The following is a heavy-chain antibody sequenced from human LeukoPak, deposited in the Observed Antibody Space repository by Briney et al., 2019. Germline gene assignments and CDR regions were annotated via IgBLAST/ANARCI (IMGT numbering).Heavy chain of an antibody. V-gene: IGHV3-64*01. CDR3: AREGYYDFWSGPLPLDY. J-gene: IGHJ4*02. CDR1: GFTFSSYA. CDR2: ISSNGGST. Sequence: GGSLRLSCAASGFTFSSYAMHWVRQAPGKGLEYVSAISSNGGSTYYANSVKGRFTISRDNSKNTLYLQMGSLRAEDMAVYYCAREGYYDFWSGPLPLDYWGQGTLVTVCS. D-gene: IGHD3-3*01.